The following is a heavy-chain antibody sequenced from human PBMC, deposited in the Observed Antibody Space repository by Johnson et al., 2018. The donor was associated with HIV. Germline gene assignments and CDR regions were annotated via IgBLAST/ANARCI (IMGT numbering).Heavy chain of an antibody. Sequence: QVQLVESGGGLVQPGGSLRLSCAASGFTFSRYGMHWVRQAPGKGLEWVAVISYDGSNKYYADSVKGRFTISRDDSKSTLHLQMNSLRAEDTAVYYCVRVRGGYSSGWYDAFDIWGQVTMVTVSP. CDR3: VRVRGGYSSGWYDAFDI. CDR1: GFTFSRYG. V-gene: IGHV3-30*03. J-gene: IGHJ3*02. CDR2: ISYDGSNK. D-gene: IGHD6-19*01.